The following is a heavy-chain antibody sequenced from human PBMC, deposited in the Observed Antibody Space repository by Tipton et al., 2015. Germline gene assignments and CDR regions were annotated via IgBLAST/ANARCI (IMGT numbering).Heavy chain of an antibody. CDR2: IFHTGNT. D-gene: IGHD3-22*01. V-gene: IGHV4-4*02. Sequence: TLSLTCTISGDSISSDYWWSWVRQPPGKGLEWIGEIFHTGNTNYNPSLMSRLTISVDKSRNHFSLNLTSVTAADTAVYYCAREQWLDAFDIWGRGTVVIVSS. CDR3: AREQWLDAFDI. CDR1: GDSISSDYW. J-gene: IGHJ3*02.